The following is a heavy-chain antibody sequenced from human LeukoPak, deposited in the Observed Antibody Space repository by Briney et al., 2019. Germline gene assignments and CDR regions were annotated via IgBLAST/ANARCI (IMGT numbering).Heavy chain of an antibody. CDR3: VRTSRSISSDY. V-gene: IGHV3-7*01. D-gene: IGHD3-3*02. J-gene: IGHJ4*02. Sequence: GGSLRLSCAASGFTFSTYSMSWVRQAPGKGLEWVANIKQDGSVKNYVDSMEGRFIISRDNAKNLLYLQMNSLGAEDTAVYYCVRTSRSISSDYWGQGTQVTVSS. CDR1: GFTFSTYS. CDR2: IKQDGSVK.